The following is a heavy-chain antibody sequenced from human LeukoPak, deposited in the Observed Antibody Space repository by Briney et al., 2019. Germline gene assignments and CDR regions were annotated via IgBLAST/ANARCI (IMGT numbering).Heavy chain of an antibody. J-gene: IGHJ4*02. Sequence: GGSLRLSSAASGFSFSIYGISWVRQAPGKGLEWVSYITASGSNSYHADSVRGRFSISRDNSKNSLYLQMNSLRAEDTAMYFCASGYRSGPICAWGQGTLVTVSS. D-gene: IGHD3-16*02. CDR1: GFSFSIYG. CDR2: ITASGSNS. CDR3: ASGYRSGPICA. V-gene: IGHV3-48*01.